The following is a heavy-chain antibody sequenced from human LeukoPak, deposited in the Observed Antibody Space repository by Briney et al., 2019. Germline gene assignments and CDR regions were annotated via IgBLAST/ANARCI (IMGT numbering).Heavy chain of an antibody. D-gene: IGHD5-12*01. CDR3: AKDTQGYDDNEGIY. Sequence: GGSLRLSCAAFGFTFSSYAMSWVRQAPGKGLEWVSAISGSGGSTYYADPVKGRFAISRDNSKNTLYLQMNSLRAEDTAVYYCAKDTQGYDDNEGIYWGQGTLVTVSS. CDR1: GFTFSSYA. CDR2: ISGSGGST. V-gene: IGHV3-23*01. J-gene: IGHJ4*02.